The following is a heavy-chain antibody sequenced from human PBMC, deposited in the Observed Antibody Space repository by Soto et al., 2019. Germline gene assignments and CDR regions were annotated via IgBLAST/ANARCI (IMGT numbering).Heavy chain of an antibody. CDR1: GFTFSNYY. CDR3: ARDVVRFRAGFDY. Sequence: QVQLVEAGGGLVNPGGSLRLSGAVSGFTFSNYYMAWIRQAPGKGLEGVSYISTSGTSTFYADSVNDRFTISRDNAENSLFLQMDSLRVEDTAVYFCARDVVRFRAGFDYWGQGTLVTVAS. D-gene: IGHD2-21*01. V-gene: IGHV3-11*01. J-gene: IGHJ4*02. CDR2: ISTSGTST.